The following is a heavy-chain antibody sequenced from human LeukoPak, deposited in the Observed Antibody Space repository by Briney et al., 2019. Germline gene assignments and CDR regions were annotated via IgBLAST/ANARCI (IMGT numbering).Heavy chain of an antibody. D-gene: IGHD3-16*01. V-gene: IGHV4-34*01. CDR1: GGSFSGYY. J-gene: IGHJ3*02. Sequence: PSETLSLTCAVYGGSFSGYYWSWIRQPPGKGLEWIGEINHSGSTNYNPSLKSRVTISVDTSENQFSLKLSSVTAADTAVYYCARLRVIFWGFDIWGQGTMVTVSS. CDR3: ARLRVIFWGFDI. CDR2: INHSGST.